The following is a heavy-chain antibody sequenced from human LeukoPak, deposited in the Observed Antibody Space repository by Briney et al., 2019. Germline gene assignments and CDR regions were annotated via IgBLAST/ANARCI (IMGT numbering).Heavy chain of an antibody. CDR3: ARGAIYYYYMDV. V-gene: IGHV4-59*01. J-gene: IGHJ6*03. Sequence: SETLSLTCTVSGGSISSYHWSWIRQPPGKGLEWIGYIYYSGSTNYNPSLKSRVTISVDTSKNQFSLKLSSVTAADTAVYYCARGAIYYYYMDVWGKGTTVTVSS. CDR2: IYYSGST. CDR1: GGSISSYH.